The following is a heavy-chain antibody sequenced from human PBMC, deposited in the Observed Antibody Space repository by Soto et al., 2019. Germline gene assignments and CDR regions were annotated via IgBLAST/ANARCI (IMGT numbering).Heavy chain of an antibody. J-gene: IGHJ3*02. CDR3: ARDIRYCISTSCYEELDAFDI. CDR1: GYTFTGYY. V-gene: IGHV1-2*04. Sequence: ASVKVSCKASGYTFTGYYMHWVRHAPGQGLEWMGWINPNSGGSNYAQKFQGWVTMTRDTSISTAYMELSRLRSDDTAVYYCARDIRYCISTSCYEELDAFDIWGQGTMVTVSS. CDR2: INPNSGGS. D-gene: IGHD2-2*01.